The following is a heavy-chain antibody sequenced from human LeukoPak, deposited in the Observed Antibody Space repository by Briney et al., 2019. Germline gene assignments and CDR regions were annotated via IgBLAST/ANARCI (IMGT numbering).Heavy chain of an antibody. Sequence: GGSLRLSCAASGFTFSSYAMSWVRQAPGKGLEWVSAISGSGGSTYYADSVKGRFTISRDSSKNTLHLQMNSLRAEDTAVYYCAKDGGYSSAWYPNDYWGQGTLVTVSS. CDR2: ISGSGGST. CDR3: AKDGGYSSAWYPNDY. V-gene: IGHV3-23*01. J-gene: IGHJ4*02. D-gene: IGHD6-19*01. CDR1: GFTFSSYA.